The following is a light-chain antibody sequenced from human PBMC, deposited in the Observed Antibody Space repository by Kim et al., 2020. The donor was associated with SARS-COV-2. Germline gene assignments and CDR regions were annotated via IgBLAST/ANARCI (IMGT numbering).Light chain of an antibody. Sequence: DIQLTQSPSSLSASVGDRVTITCQASEDINNCLNWYQQKPGKAPKFLIYDVANLERGVSSRFSGSGSGTKFTFTISSLQPEDIATYYCQQCDEVPYTFGQGTKLEI. CDR1: EDINNC. CDR3: QQCDEVPYT. CDR2: DVA. V-gene: IGKV1-33*01. J-gene: IGKJ2*01.